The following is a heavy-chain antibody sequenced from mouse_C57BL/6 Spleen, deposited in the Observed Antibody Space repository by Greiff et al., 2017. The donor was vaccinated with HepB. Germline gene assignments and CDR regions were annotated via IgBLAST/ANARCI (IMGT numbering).Heavy chain of an antibody. D-gene: IGHD1-1*01. CDR1: GYTFTSYG. CDR3: ARERGYYGSSWDFDY. J-gene: IGHJ2*01. Sequence: VKLMESGAELARPGASVKLSCKASGYTFTSYGISWVKQRTGQGLEWIGEIYPRSGNTYYNEKFKGKATLTADKSSSTAYMELRSLTSEDSAVYFCARERGYYGSSWDFDYWGQGTTLTVSS. V-gene: IGHV1-81*01. CDR2: IYPRSGNT.